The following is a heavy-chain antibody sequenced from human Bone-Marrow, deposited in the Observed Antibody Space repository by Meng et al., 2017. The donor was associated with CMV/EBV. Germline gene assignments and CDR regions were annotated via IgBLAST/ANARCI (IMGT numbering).Heavy chain of an antibody. CDR3: ARRGRAERSGYSYFDY. CDR1: GGSISSTNYY. Sequence: SETLSLTCTVSGGSISSTNYYWGWIRQPPGKGLEWIGSMSYSGTTYYNPSLESRVTISLDASNNQFSLRLSSVIAADTAVYYCARRGRAERSGYSYFDYWGQGTLV. J-gene: IGHJ4*02. D-gene: IGHD3-3*01. V-gene: IGHV4-39*07. CDR2: MSYSGTT.